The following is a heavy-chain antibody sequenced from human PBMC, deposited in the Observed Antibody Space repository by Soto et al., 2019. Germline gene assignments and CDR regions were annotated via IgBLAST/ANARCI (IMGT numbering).Heavy chain of an antibody. D-gene: IGHD3-10*01. Sequence: EVQLVESGGGLVQPGGSLRLSCAASGFTFSSHWISWVRQAPVKGLAWVANVNLDGSEKYYVDSVKGRFTISRDNAKNSLYLHMNSLRAEDTAVYYCARDYYFRAGSVDYWGQGTLVTVSS. CDR1: GFTFSSHW. J-gene: IGHJ4*02. CDR3: ARDYYFRAGSVDY. CDR2: VNLDGSEK. V-gene: IGHV3-7*01.